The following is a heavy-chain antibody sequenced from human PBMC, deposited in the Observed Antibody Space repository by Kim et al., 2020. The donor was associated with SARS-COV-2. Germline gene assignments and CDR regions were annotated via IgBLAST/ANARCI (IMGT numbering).Heavy chain of an antibody. D-gene: IGHD3-10*02. V-gene: IGHV1-46*01. J-gene: IGHJ4*02. Sequence: ASVKVSCKASGYTFTSYYMHWVRQAPGQGLEWMGIINPSGGSTSYAQKFQGRVTMTRDTSTSTVYMELSSLRSEDTAVYYCARARKDIGYVPSFDYWGQGTLVTVSS. CDR1: GYTFTSYY. CDR2: INPSGGST. CDR3: ARARKDIGYVPSFDY.